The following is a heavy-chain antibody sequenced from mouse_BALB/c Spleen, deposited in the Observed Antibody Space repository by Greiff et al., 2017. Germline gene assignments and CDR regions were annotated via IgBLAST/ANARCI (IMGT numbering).Heavy chain of an antibody. CDR1: GYTFTSYW. V-gene: IGHV1-69*02. CDR3: ARRGVLYRYFDV. J-gene: IGHJ1*01. CDR2: IDPSDSET. Sequence: QVQLQQPGAELVKPGAPVKLSCKASGYTFTSYWMNWVKQRPGRGLEWIGRIDPSDSETHYNQKFKDKATLTVDKSSSTAYIQLSSLTSEDSAVYYCARRGVLYRYFDVWGAGTTVTVSS.